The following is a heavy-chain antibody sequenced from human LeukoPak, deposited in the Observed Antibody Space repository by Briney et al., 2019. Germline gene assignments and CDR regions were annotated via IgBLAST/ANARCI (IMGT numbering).Heavy chain of an antibody. Sequence: GGSLRLSCAASGFTVSSNYMSWVRQAPGKGLEWVSVIYSGGSTYYADSVEGRFTISRDNSKNTLYLQMNSLRAEDTAVYYCARDRRAGGLDYWGQGTLVTVSS. D-gene: IGHD3-16*01. V-gene: IGHV3-66*01. CDR3: ARDRRAGGLDY. J-gene: IGHJ4*02. CDR2: IYSGGST. CDR1: GFTVSSNY.